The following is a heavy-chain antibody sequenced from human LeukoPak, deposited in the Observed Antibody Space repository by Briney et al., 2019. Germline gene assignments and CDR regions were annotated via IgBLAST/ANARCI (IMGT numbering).Heavy chain of an antibody. CDR3: VREPRDGPAYYFDY. J-gene: IGHJ4*02. Sequence: GGSLRLSCAASGFTLSSYEMNWVRQAPGKGLEWVSYISSSGSTIYYADSVKGRFTISRDNAKNSLYLQMNSLRAEDTAVYYCVREPRDGPAYYFDYWGQGTLVTVSS. V-gene: IGHV3-48*03. CDR1: GFTLSSYE. D-gene: IGHD1-14*01. CDR2: ISSSGSTI.